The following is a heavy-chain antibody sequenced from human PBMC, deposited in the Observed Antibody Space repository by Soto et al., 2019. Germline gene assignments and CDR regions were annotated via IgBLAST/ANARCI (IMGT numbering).Heavy chain of an antibody. D-gene: IGHD1-1*01. V-gene: IGHV4-30-4*01. CDR2: IFYRGTT. J-gene: IGHJ6*02. CDR3: ARDLWVEPELYYYGMDV. CDR1: GDSISSADYY. Sequence: SETLSLTCTVSGDSISSADYYWSWIRQTPGKGLEWIGHIFYRGTTYYNPSLKSRLNISVDTSKNHFSLRLTSVTAADTAVYYCARDLWVEPELYYYGMDVWGQGTTVTGSS.